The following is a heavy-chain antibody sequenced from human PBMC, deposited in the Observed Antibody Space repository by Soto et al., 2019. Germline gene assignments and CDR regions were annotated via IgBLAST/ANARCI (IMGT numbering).Heavy chain of an antibody. D-gene: IGHD2-2*01. CDR1: GGSISSSSYY. Sequence: SETLSLTCSVSGGSISSSSYYWGWIRKPPGKGLEWIGSIYYSGSTYYNTSLKSRVPISVDTSKNRFYLKLSAVTAADTAVYYCARESASAAIRPGGRGVVAQYYYMDVWGKGTTVTVSS. V-gene: IGHV4-39*02. J-gene: IGHJ6*03. CDR2: IYYSGST. CDR3: ARESASAAIRPGGRGVVAQYYYMDV.